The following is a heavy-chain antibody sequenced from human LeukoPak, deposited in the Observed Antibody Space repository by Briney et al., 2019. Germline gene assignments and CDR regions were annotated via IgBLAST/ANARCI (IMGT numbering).Heavy chain of an antibody. D-gene: IGHD3-3*01. Sequence: PGGSLRLSCAASGFTFGDYAMHWVRQAPGKGLEWVSLISWDGGSTYYADSVKGRFTISRDNSKNSLYLQMNSLRAEDTALYYCAKDITPREYYDFWSGQEYWGQGTLVTVSS. V-gene: IGHV3-43D*03. J-gene: IGHJ4*02. CDR2: ISWDGGST. CDR1: GFTFGDYA. CDR3: AKDITPREYYDFWSGQEY.